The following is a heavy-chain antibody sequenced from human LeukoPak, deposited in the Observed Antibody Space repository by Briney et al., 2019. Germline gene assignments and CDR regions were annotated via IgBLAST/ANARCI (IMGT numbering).Heavy chain of an antibody. CDR2: ITPFNGNT. D-gene: IGHD6-6*01. V-gene: IGHV1-45*02. CDR1: GYTFTYRY. CDR3: ASSTDLAALDY. J-gene: IGHJ4*02. Sequence: GSSVKVSCKASGYTFTYRYLHWVRQAPGQALEWMGWITPFNGNTNYAQKFQDRVTITRDRSMSTAYVELSSLRSEDTAMYYCASSTDLAALDYWGQGTLVTVSS.